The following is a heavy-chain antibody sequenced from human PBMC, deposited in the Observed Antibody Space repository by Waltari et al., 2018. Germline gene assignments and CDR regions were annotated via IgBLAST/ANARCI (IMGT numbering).Heavy chain of an antibody. Sequence: QVQLVQSGAEVKKPGSSVKVSCKASGGTFSSHSISWVRQAPGQGLEWMGVINVILGIANYAQKFQDRLTITADESTSTAYMELSSLRSDDTAVYYCARDEGATDPVYWWFDPWGQGTLVTVSS. CDR2: INVILGIA. V-gene: IGHV1-69*04. CDR3: ARDEGATDPVYWWFDP. J-gene: IGHJ5*02. D-gene: IGHD1-26*01. CDR1: GGTFSSHS.